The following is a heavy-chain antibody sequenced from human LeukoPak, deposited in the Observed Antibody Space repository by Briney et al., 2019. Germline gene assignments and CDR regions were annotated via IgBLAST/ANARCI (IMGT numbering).Heavy chain of an antibody. D-gene: IGHD3-3*01. CDR2: IIPIFGAA. CDR3: ASLTQGYDFWSGCYKTAPVDY. CDR1: GGTFSSYA. V-gene: IGHV1-69*13. J-gene: IGHJ4*02. Sequence: SVKVSCKASGGTFSSYAISWVRQAPGQGLEWMGGIIPIFGAANYAQKFQGRVTITADESTSTAYMELSSLRSEDTAVYYCASLTQGYDFWSGCYKTAPVDYWGQGTLVTVSS.